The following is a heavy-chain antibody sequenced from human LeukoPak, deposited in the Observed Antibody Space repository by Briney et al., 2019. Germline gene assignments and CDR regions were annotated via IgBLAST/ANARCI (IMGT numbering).Heavy chain of an antibody. CDR3: ATVCSGGSCYTDVNY. J-gene: IGHJ4*02. Sequence: SQTLSLTCTVSGGSISSGGYYWSWIRQHPGKGLEWIGYIYYSGSTNYNPSLKSRVTISVETSKNQFSLKLSSLTAADTTVYYCATVCSGGSCYTDVNYRGQATLVTVSS. CDR1: GGSISSGGYY. CDR2: IYYSGST. D-gene: IGHD2-15*01. V-gene: IGHV4-31*03.